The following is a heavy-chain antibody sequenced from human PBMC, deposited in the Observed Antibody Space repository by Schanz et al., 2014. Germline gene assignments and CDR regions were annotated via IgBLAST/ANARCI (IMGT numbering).Heavy chain of an antibody. V-gene: IGHV3-NL1*01. D-gene: IGHD5-12*01. CDR2: ISASGDST. CDR1: GFTFSFSG. J-gene: IGHJ4*02. Sequence: QVQLVESGGGVVQPGGSLRLSCAASGFTFSFSGMQWVRQAPGKGLEWVSFISASGDSTSYADSVKGRFTISRDNSKNTLYLQMNSLRDEDTAMYYCARDGYNAYDLKRGDYWGQGTQVAVSS. CDR3: ARDGYNAYDLKRGDY.